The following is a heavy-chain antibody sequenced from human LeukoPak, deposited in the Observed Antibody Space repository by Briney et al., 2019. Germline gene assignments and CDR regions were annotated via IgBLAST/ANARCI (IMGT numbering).Heavy chain of an antibody. CDR1: GDSVSSNSAA. D-gene: IGHD4-17*01. Sequence: SQTLSLTCAISGDSVSSNSAAWTWIRQSPSRGLEWLGRTYYRSKWSDDYAVSVKSRITINPDTSKNQFSLHLNYVTPEDTAVYYCARGRVTTIANYYYYYIDVWGEGTTVTVSS. CDR2: TYYRSKWSD. V-gene: IGHV6-1*01. CDR3: ARGRVTTIANYYYYYIDV. J-gene: IGHJ6*03.